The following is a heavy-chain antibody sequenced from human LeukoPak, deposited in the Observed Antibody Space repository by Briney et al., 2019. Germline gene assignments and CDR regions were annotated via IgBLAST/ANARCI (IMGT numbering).Heavy chain of an antibody. Sequence: GGSLRLSCAASGFTFSSYAMSWVRQAPGKGLEWVSAISGSGGSTYYADSVKGRFTISRDNSKNTLYLQMNSLRAEDAAVYYCAKDFDGDYYYYYYGMDVWGQGTTVTVSS. CDR3: AKDFDGDYYYYYYGMDV. D-gene: IGHD4-17*01. CDR2: ISGSGGST. V-gene: IGHV3-23*01. J-gene: IGHJ6*02. CDR1: GFTFSSYA.